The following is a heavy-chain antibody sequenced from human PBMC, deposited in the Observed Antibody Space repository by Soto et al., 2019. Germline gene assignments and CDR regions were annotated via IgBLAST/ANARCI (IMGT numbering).Heavy chain of an antibody. CDR2: IFDSGTT. Sequence: QVQLQESGPGLVKPSQTLSLTCTISGGSISSGDYYWSWLRQHPGKGLEWIGYIFDSGTTYYNPSLKXRXTXSXXPSKSQFSLRLTSVTATDTAVYYCASQASGWYPDYWGQGTLVTVSS. CDR1: GGSISSGDYY. V-gene: IGHV4-31*03. D-gene: IGHD6-19*01. CDR3: ASQASGWYPDY. J-gene: IGHJ4*02.